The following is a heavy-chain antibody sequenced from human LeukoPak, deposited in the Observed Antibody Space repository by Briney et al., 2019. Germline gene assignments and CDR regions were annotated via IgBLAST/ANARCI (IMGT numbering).Heavy chain of an antibody. CDR1: GGSFSSYT. V-gene: IGHV1-69*13. CDR2: IIPNYGAT. Sequence: SVKVSRKASGGSFSSYTINWVRQAPGQGLEWMGEIIPNYGATNYAQKFQGRVTISADSSTSTAYMELISLTSDDTAVYYCARDYTIKAPYFDYWGQGTLVTVSS. J-gene: IGHJ4*02. D-gene: IGHD5-24*01. CDR3: ARDYTIKAPYFDY.